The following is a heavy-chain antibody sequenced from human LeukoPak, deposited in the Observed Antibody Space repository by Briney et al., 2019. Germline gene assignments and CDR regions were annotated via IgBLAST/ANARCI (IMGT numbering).Heavy chain of an antibody. J-gene: IGHJ4*02. CDR2: IYWNGGKT. CDR1: GFNFDDYG. V-gene: IGHV3-20*04. D-gene: IGHD3-10*01. CDR3: ARVRSGTYYTFVPNFDF. Sequence: GGSLRLSCEASGFNFDDYGMSWVRQAPGKGLEWVSGIYWNGGKTGYADSVKGRFTISRLNARNSLYLQMNSLRAEDTALYYCARVRSGTYYTFVPNFDFWGQGTVVTVSS.